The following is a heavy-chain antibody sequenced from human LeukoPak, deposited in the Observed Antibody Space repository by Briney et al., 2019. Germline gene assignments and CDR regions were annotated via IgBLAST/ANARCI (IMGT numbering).Heavy chain of an antibody. Sequence: GGSLRLSCAASGFTFSSYGMHWVRQAPGKGLEWVAVISYDGSNKYYAASVKGRFTISRDNSKNTLYLQMNSLRAEDTAVYYCAKGRTVTEYYFDYWGQGTLVTVSS. D-gene: IGHD4-17*01. CDR2: ISYDGSNK. V-gene: IGHV3-30*18. J-gene: IGHJ4*02. CDR3: AKGRTVTEYYFDY. CDR1: GFTFSSYG.